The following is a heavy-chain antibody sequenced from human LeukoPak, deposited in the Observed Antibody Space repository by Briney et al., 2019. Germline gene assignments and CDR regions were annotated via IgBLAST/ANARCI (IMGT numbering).Heavy chain of an antibody. CDR1: GLTFSSYS. V-gene: IGHV3-21*01. Sequence: GGSLRLSCAASGLTFSSYSMNWVRQAPGKGLEWVSSISSSSSYIYYADSVKGRFTISRDNAKNSLYLQMNRLRAEDTAVYYCARVQWGSTSDYCGQGTLVTVSS. J-gene: IGHJ4*02. CDR3: ARVQWGSTSDY. D-gene: IGHD2-2*01. CDR2: ISSSSSYI.